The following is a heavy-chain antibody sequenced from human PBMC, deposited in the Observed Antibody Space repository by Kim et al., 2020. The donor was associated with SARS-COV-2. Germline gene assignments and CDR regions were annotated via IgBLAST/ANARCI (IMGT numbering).Heavy chain of an antibody. Sequence: GGSLRLSCAASGFTFSNYAMNWVRQAPGKGLKWVSTVTSGGGSTYYADSVKGRFTISRDNSQNTLYLQMNSLRGEDTALYYCAKDGGGCRGGSCYSSFYFDYWGQGTRVTVSS. V-gene: IGHV3-23*01. D-gene: IGHD2-15*01. J-gene: IGHJ4*02. CDR2: VTSGGGST. CDR1: GFTFSNYA. CDR3: AKDGGGCRGGSCYSSFYFDY.